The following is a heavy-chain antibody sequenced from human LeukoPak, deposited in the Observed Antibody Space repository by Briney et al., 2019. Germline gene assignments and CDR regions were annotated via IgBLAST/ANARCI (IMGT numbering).Heavy chain of an antibody. Sequence: SQTLSLTCTVSGGSISSGGYYWSWIRQHPGKGLEWIGYIYYSGSTYYNPSLKSRVTISLDTSKNQFSLKLSSVTAADTAVYYCARGLVRGVIDYWGQGTLVTISS. V-gene: IGHV4-31*03. CDR3: ARGLVRGVIDY. CDR2: IYYSGST. J-gene: IGHJ4*02. CDR1: GGSISSGGYY. D-gene: IGHD3-10*01.